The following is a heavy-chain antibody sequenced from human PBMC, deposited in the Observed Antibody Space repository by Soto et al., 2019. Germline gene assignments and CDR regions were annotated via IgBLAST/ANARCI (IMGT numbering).Heavy chain of an antibody. J-gene: IGHJ6*03. CDR2: IYYSGST. Sequence: PSETLSLTCTVSGGSISSYYWSWIRQPPGKGLEWIGYIYYSGSTNYNPSLKSRVTISVDTSKNQFSLKLSSVTAADTAVYYCARHAQTYYYGSGPYYMDVWGKGTTVTVSS. V-gene: IGHV4-59*08. CDR3: ARHAQTYYYGSGPYYMDV. D-gene: IGHD3-10*01. CDR1: GGSISSYY.